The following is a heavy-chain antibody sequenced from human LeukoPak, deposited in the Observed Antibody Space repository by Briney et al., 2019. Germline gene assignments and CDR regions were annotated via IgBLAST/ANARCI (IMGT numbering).Heavy chain of an antibody. CDR3: ARDRREQYCSGGSCYSALGLFDY. CDR1: GGSISSYY. J-gene: IGHJ4*02. Sequence: PSETLSLTCTVSGGSISSYYWSWIRQPPGKGLEWIGYIHDSGSTNYNPSLKSRVTISVDTSKNRFSLKLSSVTAADTAVYYCARDRREQYCSGGSCYSALGLFDYWGQGTLVTVSS. D-gene: IGHD2-15*01. V-gene: IGHV4-59*01. CDR2: IHDSGST.